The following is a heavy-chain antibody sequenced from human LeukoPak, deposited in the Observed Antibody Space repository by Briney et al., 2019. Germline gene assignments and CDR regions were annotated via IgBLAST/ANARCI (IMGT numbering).Heavy chain of an antibody. V-gene: IGHV3-48*03. CDR2: IRSSGSTI. Sequence: PGGSLRLSCAASGFTFSSYEMNWVRQAPGKGLEWVSYIRSSGSTIYYADSVKGRFTIPRDNAKNSLYLQMNSLRAEDTAVYYCARDGATYYYGSGSYTHYYMDVWGKGATVTVSS. J-gene: IGHJ6*03. CDR3: ARDGATYYYGSGSYTHYYMDV. CDR1: GFTFSSYE. D-gene: IGHD3-10*01.